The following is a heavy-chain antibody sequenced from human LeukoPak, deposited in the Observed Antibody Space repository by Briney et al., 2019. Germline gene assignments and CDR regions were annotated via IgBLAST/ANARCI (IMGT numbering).Heavy chain of an antibody. D-gene: IGHD6-13*01. CDR2: IYYSGST. CDR3: ARYSSSSFDP. V-gene: IGHV4-59*01. Sequence: PSETLSLTCAVYGGSFSGYYWSWIRQPPGKGLEWIGYIYYSGSTNYNPSLKSRVTISVDTSKNQFSLKLSSVTAADTAVYYCARYSSSSFDPWGQGTLVTVSS. J-gene: IGHJ5*02. CDR1: GGSFSGYY.